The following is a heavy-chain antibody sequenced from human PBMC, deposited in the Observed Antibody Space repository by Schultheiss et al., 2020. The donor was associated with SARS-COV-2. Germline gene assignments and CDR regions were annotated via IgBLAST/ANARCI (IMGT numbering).Heavy chain of an antibody. CDR2: IYYSGST. D-gene: IGHD1-26*01. V-gene: IGHV4-31*03. J-gene: IGHJ6*02. CDR1: GGSISSGGYY. CDR3: ARDQPPSKWDYYYGMDV. Sequence: LRLSCTVSGGSISSGGYYWSWIRQHPGKGLEWIGYIYYSGSTYYNPSLKSRVTISVDTSKNQFSLKLSSVTAADTAVYYCARDQPPSKWDYYYGMDVWGQGTTVTVSS.